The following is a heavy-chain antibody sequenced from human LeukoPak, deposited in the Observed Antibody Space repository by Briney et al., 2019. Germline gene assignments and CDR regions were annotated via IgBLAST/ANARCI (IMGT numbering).Heavy chain of an antibody. J-gene: IGHJ4*02. CDR2: ISSNGGST. CDR3: ARGGIAANY. V-gene: IGHV3-64*01. CDR1: GFTFSSYA. D-gene: IGHD6-13*01. Sequence: GGSLRLSCAASGFTFSSYAMHWVRQAPGKGLVYVSAISSNGGSTYYANSVKGRFTISRDNSKNTLYLQMGSLRAEDMAVYYCARGGIAANYWDQGTLVTVSS.